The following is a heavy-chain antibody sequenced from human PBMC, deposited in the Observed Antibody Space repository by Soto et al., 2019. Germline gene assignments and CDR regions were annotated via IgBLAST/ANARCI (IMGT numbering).Heavy chain of an antibody. CDR1: GFTFSNAW. V-gene: IGHV3-15*01. CDR2: IKSKTDGGTT. J-gene: IGHJ4*02. Sequence: GGSLRLSCAASGFTFSNAWMSWVRQAPGKGLEWVGRIKSKTDGGTTDYAAPVKGRFTISRDDSKNMVFLQMNSLKIEDTAVYYCTTDDPINRNWGQGTLVTVSS. CDR3: TTDDPINRN.